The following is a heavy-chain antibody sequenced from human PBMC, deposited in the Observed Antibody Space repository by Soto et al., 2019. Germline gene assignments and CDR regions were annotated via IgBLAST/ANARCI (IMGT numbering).Heavy chain of an antibody. V-gene: IGHV4-4*02. CDR1: VGSLSSSNW. J-gene: IGHJ4*01. D-gene: IGHD1-26*01. CDR2: IFYSGST. CDR3: VHHGDGHYQHEF. Sequence: PSETLWHTCSVSVGSLSSSNWCRRVRQPPGKALEWLGEIFYSGSTKYNPSLNSRVTISADQSKNHLSLRLSSVTAADTAVYYCVHHGDGHYQHEFCGHGSRATVSS.